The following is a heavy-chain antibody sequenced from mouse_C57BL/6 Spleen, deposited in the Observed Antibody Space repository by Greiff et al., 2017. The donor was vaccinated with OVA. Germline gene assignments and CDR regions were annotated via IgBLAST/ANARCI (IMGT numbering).Heavy chain of an antibody. V-gene: IGHV1-50*01. CDR2: IDPSDSYT. CDR3: ARREYGSSFDV. CDR1: GYTFTSYW. J-gene: IGHJ1*03. Sequence: QVQLKQPGAELVKPGASVKLSCKASGYTFTSYWMQWVKQRPGQGLEWIGEIDPSDSYTNYNQKFKGKATLTVDTSSSTAYMQLSSLTSEDSAVYYCARREYGSSFDVWGTGTTVTVSS. D-gene: IGHD1-1*01.